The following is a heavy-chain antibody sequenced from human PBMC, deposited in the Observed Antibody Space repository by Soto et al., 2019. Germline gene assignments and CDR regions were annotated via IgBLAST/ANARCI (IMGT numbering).Heavy chain of an antibody. Sequence: NPSETLSLTCTVSGSSISSYYWSWIRQPPGKGLEWIGYIYDSGSTNYNPSLESRVTISVDTSKNQFSLKLSSVTAADTAVYYCAGMVRGVICYFDCWGQGTLVTVSS. CDR1: GSSISSYY. V-gene: IGHV4-59*01. J-gene: IGHJ4*02. CDR2: IYDSGST. CDR3: AGMVRGVICYFDC. D-gene: IGHD3-10*01.